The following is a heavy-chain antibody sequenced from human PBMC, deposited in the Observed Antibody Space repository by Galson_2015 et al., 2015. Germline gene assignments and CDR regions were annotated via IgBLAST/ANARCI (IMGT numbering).Heavy chain of an antibody. J-gene: IGHJ5*02. CDR1: GFSLRTSGVG. CDR3: AHYYDFWSGYYYKFDP. CDR2: IYWDDDK. D-gene: IGHD3-3*01. V-gene: IGHV2-5*02. Sequence: PALVKPTQPLTLPCTFSGFSLRTSGVGVGWIRQPPGKALEWLALIYWDDDKRYSPSLKSRLTITKDTSKNQVVLTMTNMAPVDTATYYCAHYYDFWSGYYYKFDPWGQGTLVTVSS.